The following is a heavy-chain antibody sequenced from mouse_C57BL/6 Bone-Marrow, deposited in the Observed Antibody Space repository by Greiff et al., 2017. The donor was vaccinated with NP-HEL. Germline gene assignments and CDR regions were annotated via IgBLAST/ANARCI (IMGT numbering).Heavy chain of an antibody. J-gene: IGHJ2*01. V-gene: IGHV1-52*01. CDR2: IDPSDSDT. CDR3: AKRSYDYDGFDY. D-gene: IGHD2-4*01. CDR1: GYTFTSYW. Sequence: QVQLQQPGAELVRPGSSVKLSCKASGYTFTSYWMHWVKQRPIPGLEWIGNIDPSDSDTHYNQKFKDKATLTVDKSSSTAYMQLSRLTSEDSAVYYCAKRSYDYDGFDYWGQGTTLTVSS.